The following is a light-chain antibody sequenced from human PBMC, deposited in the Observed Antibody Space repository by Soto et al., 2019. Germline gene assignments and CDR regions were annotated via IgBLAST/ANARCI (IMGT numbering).Light chain of an antibody. Sequence: EIVLTQSPDTLSLSPGERVTLSCRASQSVSRNYLAWYQFKPGQAPRLPIYGASSRATGIPARFSGSGSGADFTLTISRLEPEDFAMYYCQQYDSSPLTFGGGTKVEI. J-gene: IGKJ4*01. CDR3: QQYDSSPLT. CDR1: QSVSRNY. CDR2: GAS. V-gene: IGKV3-20*01.